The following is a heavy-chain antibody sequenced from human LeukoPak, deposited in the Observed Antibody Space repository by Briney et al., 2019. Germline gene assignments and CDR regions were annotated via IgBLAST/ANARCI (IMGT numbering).Heavy chain of an antibody. CDR1: GYTFTKYW. J-gene: IGHJ6*03. D-gene: IGHD6-6*01. CDR2: IYPGDSDT. CDR3: ARRSSDSSVYHNFMDV. V-gene: IGHV5-51*01. Sequence: GESLKISCKASGYTFTKYWIGWVRQMPGKGLEWMGIIYPGDSDTRYSPSFHGQVTISVDTSITTAYLQWRRLNTSDTAMYYCARRSSDSSVYHNFMDVWGKGTTVTVSS.